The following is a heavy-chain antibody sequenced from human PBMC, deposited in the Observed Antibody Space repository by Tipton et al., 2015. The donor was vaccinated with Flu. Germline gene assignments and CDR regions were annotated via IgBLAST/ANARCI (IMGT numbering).Heavy chain of an antibody. CDR3: ARNGGNYYGPFDY. D-gene: IGHD1-26*01. V-gene: IGHV4-4*07. Sequence: TLSLTCTVSGGSISNYYWSWVRQPAGKGLEWIGRIYSNGDTNYNPSLKSRVTMSVDTSNNQFSLKVKSVTAADTAVYYCARNGGNYYGPFDYWGREPWSPSP. J-gene: IGHJ4*02. CDR1: GGSISNYY. CDR2: IYSNGDT.